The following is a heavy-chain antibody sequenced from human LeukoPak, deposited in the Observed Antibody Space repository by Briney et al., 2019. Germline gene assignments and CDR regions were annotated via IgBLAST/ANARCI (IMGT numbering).Heavy chain of an antibody. Sequence: GGSLRLSWAASGFTFSSYAMHWVRQAPGKGPEYVSAISSNGGSTYYANSVKSRFTISRDNSKNTLYLQMGSLRAEDMAVYYCARGHSSGWYRGAYYYDYWGQGTLVTVSS. D-gene: IGHD6-19*01. CDR1: GFTFSSYA. V-gene: IGHV3-64*01. CDR3: ARGHSSGWYRGAYYYDY. J-gene: IGHJ4*02. CDR2: ISSNGGST.